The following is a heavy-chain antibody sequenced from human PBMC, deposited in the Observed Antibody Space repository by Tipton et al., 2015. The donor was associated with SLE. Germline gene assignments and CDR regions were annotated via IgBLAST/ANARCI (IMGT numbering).Heavy chain of an antibody. V-gene: IGHV3-11*04. D-gene: IGHD6-13*01. Sequence: GSLRLSCEASGFTFSTYAMHWIRQAPGKGLEWVSYISSSGSSIYYADSVRGRFTISRDNAKNSLSLQMNSLRAEDTAVYYCARGDRSTWTFDYWGQGTLVTVSS. CDR1: GFTFSTYA. J-gene: IGHJ4*02. CDR2: ISSSGSSI. CDR3: ARGDRSTWTFDY.